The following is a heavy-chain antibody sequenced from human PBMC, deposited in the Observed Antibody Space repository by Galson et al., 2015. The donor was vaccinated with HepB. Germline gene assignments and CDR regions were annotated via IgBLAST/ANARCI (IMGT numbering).Heavy chain of an antibody. J-gene: IGHJ4*02. Sequence: SLRLSCAASGFTFSNYGMHWVRQAPGKGLEWVAIIWYNGGMRYYADSVQGRFTISRDNSNNMLYLQMNNLRAEDTAIYYCARDGTIAARPKDHLDNWGQGTLVTVSS. CDR1: GFTFSNYG. CDR2: IWYNGGMR. D-gene: IGHD6-6*01. CDR3: ARDGTIAARPKDHLDN. V-gene: IGHV3-33*01.